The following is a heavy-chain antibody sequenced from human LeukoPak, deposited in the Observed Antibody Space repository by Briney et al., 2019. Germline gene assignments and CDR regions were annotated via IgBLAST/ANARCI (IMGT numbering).Heavy chain of an antibody. J-gene: IGHJ4*02. D-gene: IGHD1-26*01. V-gene: IGHV3-53*01. Sequence: PGGSLRLSCAASGFTVSSNYMSWVRQAPGKGLEWVSVIYSGGSTYYADSVKGRFTISRDNSKDTLYLQMNSLRAEDTAVYHCARVASGSSLDFWGQGTLVTVSS. CDR3: ARVASGSSLDF. CDR1: GFTVSSNY. CDR2: IYSGGST.